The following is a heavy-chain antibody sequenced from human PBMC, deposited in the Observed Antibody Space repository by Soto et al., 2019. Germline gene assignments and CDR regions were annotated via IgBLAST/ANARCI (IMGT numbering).Heavy chain of an antibody. CDR3: ARALWATVTTSFFDY. J-gene: IGHJ4*02. Sequence: QVQLQESGPGLVKPSQTLSLTCTVSGGSISSGDYYWSWIRQPPGKGLEWIGYIYYSGSTYYNPSLKSLVTQSVDTSKNLFSLKLSSVTAADTAVYYCARALWATVTTSFFDYWGQGTLVTVSS. CDR2: IYYSGST. V-gene: IGHV4-30-4*01. D-gene: IGHD4-17*01. CDR1: GGSISSGDYY.